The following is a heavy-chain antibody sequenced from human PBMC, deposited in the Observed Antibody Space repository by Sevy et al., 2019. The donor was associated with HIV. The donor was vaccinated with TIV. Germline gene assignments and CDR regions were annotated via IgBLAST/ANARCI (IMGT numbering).Heavy chain of an antibody. CDR3: ARVPTYYYGSATYFDY. CDR1: GYTFASNG. V-gene: IGHV1-18*01. J-gene: IGHJ4*02. CDR2: IGIYNGNA. D-gene: IGHD3-10*01. Sequence: ASVKVSCKASGYTFASNGISWVRQAPGQGLEWMVWIGIYNGNAKSAQKFQGRVTMTTDTSTSTAYMELGSLRSDDTAVYYCARVPTYYYGSATYFDYWGQGTLVTVSS.